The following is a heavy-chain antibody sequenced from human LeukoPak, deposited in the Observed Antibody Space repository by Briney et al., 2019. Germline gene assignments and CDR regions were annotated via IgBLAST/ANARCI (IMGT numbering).Heavy chain of an antibody. CDR3: ARGGLVRGTINSLIAFDV. D-gene: IGHD3-10*01. V-gene: IGHV4-39*07. CDR2: IFYSGST. Sequence: PSETLSLTCSVSGGSISSSNYYWGWIRQPPGKGLEWIGNIFYSGSTYYGPSLKSRLTISLDTSRNQFSLKLNSVTPEDTALYYCARGGLVRGTINSLIAFDVWGQGIMVTVSS. J-gene: IGHJ3*01. CDR1: GGSISSSNYY.